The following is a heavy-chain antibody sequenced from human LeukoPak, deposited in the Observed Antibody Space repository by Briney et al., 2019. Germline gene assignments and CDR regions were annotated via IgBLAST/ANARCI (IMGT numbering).Heavy chain of an antibody. J-gene: IGHJ4*02. CDR2: INNSGTRT. Sequence: PGGSLRLSCAASGITIRNYGMTWVRQAPGRGLQWVSSINNSGTRTFYEDSVRGRFTISRDNSKNTLYLQMNSLRAEDTAVYYCAKDPIAVAGTNYWGQGTLVTVSS. CDR3: AKDPIAVAGTNY. D-gene: IGHD6-19*01. CDR1: GITIRNYG. V-gene: IGHV3-23*05.